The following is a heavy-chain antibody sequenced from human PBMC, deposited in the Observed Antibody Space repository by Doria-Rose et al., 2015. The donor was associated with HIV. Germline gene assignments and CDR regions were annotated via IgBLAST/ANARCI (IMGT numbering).Heavy chain of an antibody. Sequence: QVTLKESGPVLVKPTETLTLTCTVSGVSLSSPGMGVSWIRQPPGKALEWPANIFSDDERSYNTSLKSRLTISRGTSKSQVVLTMTDMDPVDTATYHCARIKSSRWYHKYYFDFWGQGTLVIVSA. V-gene: IGHV2-26*01. J-gene: IGHJ4*02. CDR2: IFSDDER. D-gene: IGHD6-13*01. CDR3: ARIKSSRWYHKYYFDF. CDR1: GVSLSSPGMG.